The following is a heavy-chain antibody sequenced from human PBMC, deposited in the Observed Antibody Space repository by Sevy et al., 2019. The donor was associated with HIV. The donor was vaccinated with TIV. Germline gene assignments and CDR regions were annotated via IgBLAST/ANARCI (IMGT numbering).Heavy chain of an antibody. J-gene: IGHJ4*02. D-gene: IGHD3-22*01. V-gene: IGHV4-39*01. CDR3: ASHNYSDRSGYYYPVWFDY. CDR2: IFYSGSP. Sequence: SETLSLTCTVSSGSISSSTYYWAWIRQPPGKGLEGIGSIFYSGSPYYNPSLQSRLTISVDTSKNQFSLKLSSVTAADTAVYYCASHNYSDRSGYYYPVWFDYWGRGTLVTVSS. CDR1: SGSISSSTYY.